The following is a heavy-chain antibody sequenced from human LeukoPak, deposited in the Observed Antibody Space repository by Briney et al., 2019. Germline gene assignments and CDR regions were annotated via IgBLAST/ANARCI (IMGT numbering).Heavy chain of an antibody. CDR2: IHYSGNT. CDR3: ARGDGRGYSYGY. J-gene: IGHJ4*02. V-gene: IGHV4-59*01. D-gene: IGHD3-22*01. Sequence: PSETLSLTCTVSGGSIGTYYWSWIRQPPGKGLEWIGYIHYSGNTNCSPSLKSRATILVDTSKNQFSLRLSSVTAADTAVYYCARGDGRGYSYGYWGQGTLVTVSS. CDR1: GGSIGTYY.